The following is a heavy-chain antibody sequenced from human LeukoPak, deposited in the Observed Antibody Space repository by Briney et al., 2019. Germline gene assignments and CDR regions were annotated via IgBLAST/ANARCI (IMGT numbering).Heavy chain of an antibody. D-gene: IGHD2-15*01. CDR2: IYTSGST. Sequence: SETLSLTCTVSGGSISSSSYYWGWIRQPAGKGLEWIGRIYTSGSTNYNPSLKSRVTMSVDTSKNQFSLKLSSVTAADTAVYYCAREHVLSSYYYYYMDVWGKGTTVTVSS. V-gene: IGHV4-61*02. J-gene: IGHJ6*03. CDR3: AREHVLSSYYYYYMDV. CDR1: GGSISSSSYY.